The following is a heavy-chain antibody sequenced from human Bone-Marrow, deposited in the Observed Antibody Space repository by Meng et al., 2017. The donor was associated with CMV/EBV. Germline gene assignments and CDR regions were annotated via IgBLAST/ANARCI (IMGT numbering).Heavy chain of an antibody. Sequence: SVKVSCKASGGTFSSYAISWVRQAPGQGLEWMGGIIPIFGTANYAQKFQGRVTITTDESTSTAYMERSSLRSEDTAVYYCARADFWSGYLLNMDVWGQGTTVTVSS. CDR3: ARADFWSGYLLNMDV. V-gene: IGHV1-69*05. CDR2: IIPIFGTA. D-gene: IGHD3-3*01. J-gene: IGHJ6*02. CDR1: GGTFSSYA.